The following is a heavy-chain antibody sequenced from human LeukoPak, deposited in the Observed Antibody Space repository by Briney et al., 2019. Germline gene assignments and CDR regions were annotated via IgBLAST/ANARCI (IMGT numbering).Heavy chain of an antibody. V-gene: IGHV4-39*01. CDR3: ARIGVVGALVLPYYYYYMDV. CDR2: IYYSGST. CDR1: GCSVSSISYY. D-gene: IGHD1-26*01. Sequence: PSETLSLTCIVSGCSVSSISYYWGWIRQPPEKRLESIGSIYYSGSTYYNPSLKSRVTTSVVTSKNQFSLKLTSVTAADTAVYYCARIGVVGALVLPYYYYYMDVWGKGTTVIVSS. J-gene: IGHJ6*03.